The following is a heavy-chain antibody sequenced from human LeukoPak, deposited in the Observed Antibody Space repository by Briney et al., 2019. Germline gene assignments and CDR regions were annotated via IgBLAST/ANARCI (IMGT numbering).Heavy chain of an antibody. CDR1: GYTFTSYG. Sequence: ASVKVSCKASGYTFTSYGISWVRHAPGQGLEWMGWISAYNGNTNYAQKLQGRVTMTTDTSTSTAYMELRSLRSYDTAVYYCARDVLAEHWFDPWGQGTLVTVSS. CDR2: ISAYNGNT. J-gene: IGHJ5*02. D-gene: IGHD3-3*02. V-gene: IGHV1-18*01. CDR3: ARDVLAEHWFDP.